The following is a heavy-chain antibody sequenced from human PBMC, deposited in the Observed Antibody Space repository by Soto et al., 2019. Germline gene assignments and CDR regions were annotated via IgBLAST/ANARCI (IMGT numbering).Heavy chain of an antibody. CDR1: GGSISSSSHY. D-gene: IGHD3-10*01. Sequence: FETLSLTSTVSGGSISSSSHYWGWIRQPPGRGLECIGTIFYSGNTYYNPSLEGRITMSVDTSKNQFSLKLRSVTAADSAVYFCARLTGSGSYYVNCWGQGTLVTVSS. V-gene: IGHV4-39*01. CDR2: IFYSGNT. J-gene: IGHJ4*02. CDR3: ARLTGSGSYYVNC.